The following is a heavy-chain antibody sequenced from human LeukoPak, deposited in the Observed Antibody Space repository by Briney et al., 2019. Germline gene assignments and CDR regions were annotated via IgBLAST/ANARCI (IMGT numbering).Heavy chain of an antibody. CDR3: TRDPYYFDSSGYYHHAFDI. Sequence: GGTLRLSCTVFGFTIRDYAVSWVRQAPGKGLECIGFIKSKVYSSTTEYAASVKGRFTICRDDSKSIAYMQMNSLKTEDTAVYYCTRDPYYFDSSGYYHHAFDIWGQGTMVAVSS. CDR1: GFTIRDYA. J-gene: IGHJ3*02. D-gene: IGHD3-22*01. CDR2: IKSKVYSSTT. V-gene: IGHV3-49*04.